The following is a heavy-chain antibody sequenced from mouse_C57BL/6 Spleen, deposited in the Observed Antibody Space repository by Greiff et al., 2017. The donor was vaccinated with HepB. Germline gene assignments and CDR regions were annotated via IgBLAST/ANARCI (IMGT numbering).Heavy chain of an antibody. D-gene: IGHD4-1*02. V-gene: IGHV1-26*01. CDR2: INPNNGGT. J-gene: IGHJ2*01. Sequence: EVQLQQSGPELVKPGASVKISCKASGYTFTDYYMNWVKQSHGKSLEWIGDINPNNGGTSYNQKFKGKATLTVDKSSSTAYMELRSLTSEDSAVYYCHSNWYYFDYWGQGTTLTVSS. CDR1: GYTFTDYY. CDR3: HSNWYYFDY.